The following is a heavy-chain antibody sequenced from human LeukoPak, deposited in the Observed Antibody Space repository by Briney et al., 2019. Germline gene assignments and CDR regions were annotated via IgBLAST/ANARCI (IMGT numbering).Heavy chain of an antibody. CDR3: ARDQRPSCLGGICYSGDY. D-gene: IGHD2-15*01. CDR2: IVPIIGTA. CDR1: GGTFHSYI. Sequence: ASVKVSCKASGGTFHSYIVTWVRQAPGQGLEWMGGIVPIIGTANYAQKFQGRVTITTDDSTSTAYMELRSLRSEDTAIYYCARDQRPSCLGGICYSGDYWGQGTLVSVTS. J-gene: IGHJ4*02. V-gene: IGHV1-69*16.